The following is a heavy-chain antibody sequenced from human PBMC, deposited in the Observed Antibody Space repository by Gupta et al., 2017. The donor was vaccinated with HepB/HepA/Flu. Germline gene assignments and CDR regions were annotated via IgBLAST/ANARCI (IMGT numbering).Heavy chain of an antibody. Sequence: EVQVVESGGGLVQPGGSLRLSCAPSGFTVSSHYMTWVRQAPGKGLEWVSVIYSGGSTYYTDSVKGRFTISRDNSKNTLYLQMNSLRAEDTAVYYCARAPSTYDFWSGYDYWGQGTLVTVSS. CDR1: GFTVSSHY. CDR2: IYSGGST. D-gene: IGHD3-3*01. CDR3: ARAPSTYDFWSGYDY. V-gene: IGHV3-66*01. J-gene: IGHJ4*02.